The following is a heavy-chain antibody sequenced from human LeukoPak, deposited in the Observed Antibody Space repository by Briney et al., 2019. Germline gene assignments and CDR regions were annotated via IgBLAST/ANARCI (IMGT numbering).Heavy chain of an antibody. Sequence: SETLSLTCTVSGGSISSYYWSWIRQPPGRGLEWIGYIYYSGSTNYNPSLKSRVTISVDTSKNQFSLKLSSVTAADTAVYYCARENRGAFGYWGQGALVTVSS. J-gene: IGHJ4*02. D-gene: IGHD1-14*01. V-gene: IGHV4-59*01. CDR3: ARENRGAFGY. CDR2: IYYSGST. CDR1: GGSISSYY.